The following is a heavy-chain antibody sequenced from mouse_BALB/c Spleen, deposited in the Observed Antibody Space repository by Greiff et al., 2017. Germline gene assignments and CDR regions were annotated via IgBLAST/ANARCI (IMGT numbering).Heavy chain of an antibody. Sequence: VPLQQSGPELVKPGASVKISCKASGYSFTGYFMNWVMQSHGKSLEWIGRINPYNGDTFYNQKFKGKATLTVDKSSSTAHMELRSLASEDSAVYYCASDYGNYERGAMDYWGQGTSVTVSS. J-gene: IGHJ4*01. CDR3: ASDYGNYERGAMDY. V-gene: IGHV1-20*02. D-gene: IGHD2-1*01. CDR2: INPYNGDT. CDR1: GYSFTGYF.